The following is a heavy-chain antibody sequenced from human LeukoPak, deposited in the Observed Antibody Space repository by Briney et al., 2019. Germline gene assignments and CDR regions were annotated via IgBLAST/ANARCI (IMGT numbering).Heavy chain of an antibody. D-gene: IGHD2-2*01. CDR1: GFTFSSYA. Sequence: GGSLRLSCAASGFTFSSYAMSWVRQAPGKGLEWVSAISGSGGSTYYADSVKGRFTIFRDNSKNTLYLQMNSLRAEDTAVYYCAKDPSYCSSTSCYYRGPFDYWGQGTLVTVSS. V-gene: IGHV3-23*01. J-gene: IGHJ4*02. CDR3: AKDPSYCSSTSCYYRGPFDY. CDR2: ISGSGGST.